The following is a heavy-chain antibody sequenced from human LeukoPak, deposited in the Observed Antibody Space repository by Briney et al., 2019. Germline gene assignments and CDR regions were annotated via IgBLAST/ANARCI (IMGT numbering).Heavy chain of an antibody. D-gene: IGHD6-6*01. CDR1: GFTFSSYA. CDR2: ISGSGGST. V-gene: IGHV3-23*01. Sequence: TGGSLRLSCAASGFTFSSYAMSWVRQAPGKGLEWVSAISGSGGSTYYADSVKGRFTISRDNSENTLYLQMNSLRAEDTAVYYCAKVLMAARLDDYWGQGTLVTVSS. J-gene: IGHJ4*02. CDR3: AKVLMAARLDDY.